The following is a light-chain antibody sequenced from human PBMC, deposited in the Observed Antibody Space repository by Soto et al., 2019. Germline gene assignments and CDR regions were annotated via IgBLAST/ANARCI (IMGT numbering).Light chain of an antibody. CDR1: SSNIGAGFD. CDR3: QSYDSSLSGVI. Sequence: QSVLTQPPSVSGAPGQRVAISCTGSSSNIGAGFDVHWYQQLPGTAPKLLIYANTNRPSGVPDRFSGSKSGTSASLAITGLQAEDDADYYCQSYDSSLSGVIFSGGTKVTVL. V-gene: IGLV1-40*01. CDR2: ANT. J-gene: IGLJ2*01.